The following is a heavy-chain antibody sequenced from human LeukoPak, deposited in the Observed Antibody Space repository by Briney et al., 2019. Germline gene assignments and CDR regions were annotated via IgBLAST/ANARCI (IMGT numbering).Heavy chain of an antibody. CDR2: ISWYGGST. V-gene: IGHV3-43D*03. D-gene: IGHD2-15*01. CDR1: GFTFDDYA. J-gene: IGHJ6*03. CDR3: ATDNCCGGSCSYYYYMDV. Sequence: GGSLRLSCAASGFTFDDYAMHWVRQAPGEGLEGVSLISWYGGSTYYVDSVKGRFTISRDNSKDHLYLQMNSLLAEDTALYSCATDNCCGGSCSYYYYMDVWGKGTPVTVSS.